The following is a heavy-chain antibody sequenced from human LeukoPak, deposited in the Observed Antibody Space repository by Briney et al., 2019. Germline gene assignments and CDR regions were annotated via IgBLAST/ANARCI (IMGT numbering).Heavy chain of an antibody. CDR1: GFSFSSYS. Sequence: GGSLRLSCEASGFSFSSYSMNWVRQAPGKGLEWVSSISSSSSYIYYADSVKGRLTISRDNAKNSLYLQMNSLRAEDTAVYYCARGAVAGTWFDPWGQGTLVTVSS. J-gene: IGHJ5*02. CDR2: ISSSSSYI. CDR3: ARGAVAGTWFDP. V-gene: IGHV3-21*01. D-gene: IGHD6-19*01.